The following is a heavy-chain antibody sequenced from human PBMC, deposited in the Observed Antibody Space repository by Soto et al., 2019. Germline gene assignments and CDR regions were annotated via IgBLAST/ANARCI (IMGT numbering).Heavy chain of an antibody. CDR1: GFTFSSYA. CDR2: ISGSGGST. Sequence: GGSLRLSCAASGFTFSSYAMSWVRQAPGKGLEWVSAISGSGGSTYYADSVKGRFTISRDNSKNTLYLQMNSLRAEDTAVYYCAKEMVYAIALQGAFDIWGQGTMVTVSS. V-gene: IGHV3-23*01. J-gene: IGHJ3*02. CDR3: AKEMVYAIALQGAFDI. D-gene: IGHD2-8*01.